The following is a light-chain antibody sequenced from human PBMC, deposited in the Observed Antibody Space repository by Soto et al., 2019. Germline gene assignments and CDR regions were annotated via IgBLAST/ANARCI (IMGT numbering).Light chain of an antibody. J-gene: IGKJ2*01. CDR3: QQYGSSPYT. CDR2: GAS. V-gene: IGKV3-20*01. Sequence: EIVLTQSPGTLSLSPGDRATLSCRASQSVRSGYLAWYQQKPGQAPRLLIYGASSRATGIPDRFSGSGSGTDFTLTISRLEPEDFAVYYCQQYGSSPYTFGQGTRLDIK. CDR1: QSVRSGY.